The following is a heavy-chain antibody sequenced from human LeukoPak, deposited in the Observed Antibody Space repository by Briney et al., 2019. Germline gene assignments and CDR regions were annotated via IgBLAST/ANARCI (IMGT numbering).Heavy chain of an antibody. J-gene: IGHJ4*02. CDR3: ARDGLGYCSGGSCYDLDY. CDR1: GYSISSGYY. V-gene: IGHV4-38-2*02. CDR2: IYHSGST. Sequence: SQTLSLTCTVSGYSISSGYYWGWIRQPPGKGLEWIGSIYHSGSTYYNPSLRSRVTISVDTSKNQFSLKLSSVTAADTAVYYCARDGLGYCSGGSCYDLDYWGQGTLVTVSS. D-gene: IGHD2-15*01.